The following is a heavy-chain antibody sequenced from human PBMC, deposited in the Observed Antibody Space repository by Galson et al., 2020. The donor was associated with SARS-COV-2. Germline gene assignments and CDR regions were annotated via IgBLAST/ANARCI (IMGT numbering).Heavy chain of an antibody. V-gene: IGHV3-11*06. J-gene: IGHJ1*01. CDR3: ARNGRDCSGGICYGAEYFQH. D-gene: IGHD2-15*01. Sequence: GESLKISCAASGYSFSDYYVSWIRQAPGKGLEWVSYISSSGSYTNYADSVKGRFTISRDNAKKSQYLQMNSLRAEDTAVYYCARNGRDCSGGICYGAEYFQHWGQGTLVTVSS. CDR2: ISSSGSYT. CDR1: GYSFSDYY.